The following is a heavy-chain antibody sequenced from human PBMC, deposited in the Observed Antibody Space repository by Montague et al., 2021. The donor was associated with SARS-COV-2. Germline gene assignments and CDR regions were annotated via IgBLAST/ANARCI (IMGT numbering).Heavy chain of an antibody. J-gene: IGHJ5*02. CDR1: GGSISSYY. CDR3: ATQPCTNGVCENWFDP. V-gene: IGHV4-59*07. D-gene: IGHD2-8*01. Sequence: SDTLSLTCTVSGGSISSYYWSWIRQPPGKGLEWIGYIYYSGSTNYNPSLKSRVTISVDTSKNQFSLKLSSVTAADTAVYYCATQPCTNGVCENWFDPWGQGTLVTVSS. CDR2: IYYSGST.